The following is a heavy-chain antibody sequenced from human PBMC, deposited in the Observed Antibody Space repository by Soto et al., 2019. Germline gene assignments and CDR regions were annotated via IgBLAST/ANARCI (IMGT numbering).Heavy chain of an antibody. CDR1: GYTFTSYY. V-gene: IGHV1-46*01. D-gene: IGHD3-3*01. J-gene: IGHJ4*02. Sequence: ASVKVSCKASGYTFTSYYMHWVRQAPGQGLEGMGIINPSGGSTSYAQKFQGRVTMTRDTSTSTVYMELSSLRSEDTAVYYCAAVPVLRFLKWLPAYFDYWGQGTLVTVSS. CDR3: AAVPVLRFLKWLPAYFDY. CDR2: INPSGGST.